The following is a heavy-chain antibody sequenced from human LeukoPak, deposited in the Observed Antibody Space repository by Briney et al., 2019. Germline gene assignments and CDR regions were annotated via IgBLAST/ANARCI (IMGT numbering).Heavy chain of an antibody. CDR3: ARMSSSRLPGY. D-gene: IGHD2-2*01. CDR2: ISSSSSAR. J-gene: IGHJ4*02. CDR1: GFTFSNHS. V-gene: IGHV3-48*01. Sequence: GGSLRLSCAASGFTFSNHSMNWVRQAPGKGLEWIPYISSSSSARYYAGSVKGRFTISRDDASNSLYLQMNSLRAEDTAIYCCARMSSSRLPGYWGQGALVTVSS.